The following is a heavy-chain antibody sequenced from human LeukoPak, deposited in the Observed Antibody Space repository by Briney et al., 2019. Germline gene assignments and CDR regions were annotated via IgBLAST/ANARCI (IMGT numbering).Heavy chain of an antibody. V-gene: IGHV3-30-3*01. CDR1: GFTFSSYA. Sequence: GGSLRLSCAASGFTFSSYAMHWVRQAPGKGLEWVAVISYDGSNKYCADSVKGRFTISRDNSKNTLYLQMNSLRAEDTAVFYCAKDNYYDSSAFIDYWGQGTLVTVSS. J-gene: IGHJ4*02. CDR2: ISYDGSNK. CDR3: AKDNYYDSSAFIDY. D-gene: IGHD3-22*01.